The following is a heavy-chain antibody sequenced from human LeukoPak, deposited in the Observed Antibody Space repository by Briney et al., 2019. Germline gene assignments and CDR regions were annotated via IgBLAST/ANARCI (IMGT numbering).Heavy chain of an antibody. Sequence: GGSLRLSCAASGFTFSNYAMTWVRQAPGKGLEWVSTFSPSGGSIYYVDSVKGRFTISRDNSKSTLYLQMNSLRAEDTAVYYCAKDDGGSPPDAFDIWGQGTMVTVSS. CDR2: FSPSGGSI. J-gene: IGHJ3*02. CDR1: GFTFSNYA. D-gene: IGHD1-26*01. V-gene: IGHV3-23*01. CDR3: AKDDGGSPPDAFDI.